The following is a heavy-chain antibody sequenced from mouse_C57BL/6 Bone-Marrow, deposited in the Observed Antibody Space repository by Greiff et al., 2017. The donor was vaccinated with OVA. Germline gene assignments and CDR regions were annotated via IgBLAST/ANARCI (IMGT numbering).Heavy chain of an antibody. J-gene: IGHJ3*01. D-gene: IGHD2-5*01. CDR3: AHYYSNFAWFAY. CDR2: IDPANGNN. CDR1: GFNIKNTY. V-gene: IGHV14-3*01. Sequence: VHVKQSVAELVRPGASVKLSCTASGFNIKNTYMHWVKQRPEQGLEWIGRIDPANGNNKYAPKFQGKATITADTSSNTAYLQLSSLTSEDTAIYYCAHYYSNFAWFAYWGQGTLVTVSA.